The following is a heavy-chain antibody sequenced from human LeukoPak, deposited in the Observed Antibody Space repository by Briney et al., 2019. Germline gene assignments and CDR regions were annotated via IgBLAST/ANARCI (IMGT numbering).Heavy chain of an antibody. J-gene: IGHJ3*02. V-gene: IGHV1-18*01. Sequence: ASVKVSCKASGYSFSSYGISWGRLAPGHGLEWMGWISGYNGNTNYAQKLQGRVTMTTDTSTSTAYMELRSLRSDDTAVYYCASNNEYSSSSYAFDIWGQGTMVTVSS. CDR1: GYSFSSYG. CDR3: ASNNEYSSSSYAFDI. D-gene: IGHD6-6*01. CDR2: ISGYNGNT.